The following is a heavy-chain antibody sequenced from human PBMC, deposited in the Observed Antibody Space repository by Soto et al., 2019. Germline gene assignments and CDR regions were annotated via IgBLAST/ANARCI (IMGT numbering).Heavy chain of an antibody. CDR3: ATQGFYRMGV. J-gene: IGHJ6*02. CDR2: IHHSGAT. Sequence: SEMLSLTCTVSCGSLRSYYWSCIRQPPGKGLEWIGEIHHSGATNYNPSLKSRVTISVDKSKNQFSLKLNSVTAADTAMFYCATQGFYRMGVWGRGTTVTVSS. CDR1: CGSLRSYY. V-gene: IGHV4-34*01.